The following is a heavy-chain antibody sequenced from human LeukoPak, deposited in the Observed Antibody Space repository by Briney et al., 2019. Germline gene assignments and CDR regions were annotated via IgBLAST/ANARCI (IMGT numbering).Heavy chain of an antibody. D-gene: IGHD2-8*01. CDR2: FRSKANNYAT. V-gene: IGHV3-73*01. J-gene: IGHJ4*02. CDR3: SSPYCSDGVCYPGY. Sequence: GGSLRLSCAASGFTFSDSAMHWVRQASGKGLEWVGRFRSKANNYATAYAASVKGRFTISRDDSKNTAYLQMNSLKTEDTAVYYCSSPYCSDGVCYPGYWGQGTLVTVSS. CDR1: GFTFSDSA.